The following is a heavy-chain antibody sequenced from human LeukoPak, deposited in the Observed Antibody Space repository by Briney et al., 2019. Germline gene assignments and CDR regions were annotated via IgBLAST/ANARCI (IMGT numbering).Heavy chain of an antibody. Sequence: SETLSLTCTVSGGSISSYYWSWIRQPPGKGLEWIGYIYYSGSTNYNPSLKSRVTISVDTSKNQFSLKLSSVTAADTAVYYCARVERLPTYYFDYWGQGTLVTVSS. CDR3: ARVERLPTYYFDY. D-gene: IGHD3-3*01. CDR1: GGSISSYY. J-gene: IGHJ4*02. V-gene: IGHV4-59*12. CDR2: IYYSGST.